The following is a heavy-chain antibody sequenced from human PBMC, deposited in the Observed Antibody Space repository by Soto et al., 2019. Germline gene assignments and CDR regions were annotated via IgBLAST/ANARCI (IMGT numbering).Heavy chain of an antibody. J-gene: IGHJ6*03. Sequence: QVQLVESGGGVVQPGRSLRLSCAASGFTFSSYGMHWVRQAPGKGLEWVAVISYDGSNKYYADSVKGRFTISRDNSKNTLYLQMNSLRAKDTAVYYCAKDGQDIVVVPVLYYMDVWGKGTTVTVSS. CDR2: ISYDGSNK. CDR3: AKDGQDIVVVPVLYYMDV. D-gene: IGHD2-2*01. CDR1: GFTFSSYG. V-gene: IGHV3-30*18.